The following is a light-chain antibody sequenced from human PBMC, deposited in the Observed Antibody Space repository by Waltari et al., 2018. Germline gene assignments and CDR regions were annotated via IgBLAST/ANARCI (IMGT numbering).Light chain of an antibody. CDR1: SSDVGSYHS. CDR3: SSYTSSSSWV. Sequence: QSALTQPASVSGSPGQSITISCTGPSSDVGSYHSVSWYPQHPSKAPKLMIYDVSNRPSGVSNRFSGSKSGNTASLTISGLQAEDEADYYCSSYTSSSSWVFGGGTKLTVL. CDR2: DVS. V-gene: IGLV2-14*03. J-gene: IGLJ3*02.